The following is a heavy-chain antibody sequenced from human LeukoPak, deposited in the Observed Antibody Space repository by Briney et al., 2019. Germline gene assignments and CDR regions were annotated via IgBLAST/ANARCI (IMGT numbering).Heavy chain of an antibody. CDR1: GGSFSGYY. CDR2: INHSGST. CDR3: ARHLNTVTVKAHFDY. D-gene: IGHD5-18*01. Sequence: KTSETLSLTCAVYGGSFSGYYWSWIRQPPGKGLEWIGEINHSGSTNYNPSLKSRVTISVDTSKNQFSLKLSSVTAADTAVYYCARHLNTVTVKAHFDYWGQGTLVTVSS. J-gene: IGHJ4*02. V-gene: IGHV4-34*01.